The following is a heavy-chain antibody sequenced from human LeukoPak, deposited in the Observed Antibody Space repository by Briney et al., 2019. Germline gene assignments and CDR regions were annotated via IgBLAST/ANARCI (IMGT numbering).Heavy chain of an antibody. CDR2: IGSAGDP. CDR1: GFTFSSYD. CDR3: ARGDLLTGYTDS. V-gene: IGHV3-13*05. Sequence: QPGGSLRLSCAASGFTFSSYDMHWVRQATGNGPEWVSAIGSAGDPYYPGSVKGRFTISRENAKNSLYLQMNSLRAGDTAVYYCARGDLLTGYTDSWGQGTLVTVSS. D-gene: IGHD3-9*01. J-gene: IGHJ5*01.